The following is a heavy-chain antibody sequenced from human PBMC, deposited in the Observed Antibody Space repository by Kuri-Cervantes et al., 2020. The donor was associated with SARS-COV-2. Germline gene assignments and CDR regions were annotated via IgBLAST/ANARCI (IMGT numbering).Heavy chain of an antibody. CDR2: TYYRSKWYN. Sequence: SETLSLTCAISGDSVSNNIGAWNWVRQSLERGLEWLGRTYYRSKWYNDYATSVQSRISINPDTSKNQFSLHLKSVTPEDTAVYYCAREVYCNGGSCYGDNWFDPWGQGTLVTVSS. V-gene: IGHV6-1*01. CDR3: AREVYCNGGSCYGDNWFDP. D-gene: IGHD2-15*01. CDR1: GDSVSNNIGA. J-gene: IGHJ5*02.